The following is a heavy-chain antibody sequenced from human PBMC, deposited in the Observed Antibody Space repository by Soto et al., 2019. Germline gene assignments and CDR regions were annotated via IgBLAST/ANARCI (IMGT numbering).Heavy chain of an antibody. J-gene: IGHJ3*02. D-gene: IGHD1-1*01. CDR3: ARSTVRYAFDI. V-gene: IGHV4-31*03. CDR2: IYYSGSP. CDR1: GGSISSGGYY. Sequence: QVQLQESGPGLVKPSQTLSLTCTVSGGSISSGGYYWSWIRQHPVKGLEWIGYIYYSGSPYYNPSLNSRVTISVDTSKNQCSLKLSSVTAADTAVYYCARSTVRYAFDILGQGTMVTVSS.